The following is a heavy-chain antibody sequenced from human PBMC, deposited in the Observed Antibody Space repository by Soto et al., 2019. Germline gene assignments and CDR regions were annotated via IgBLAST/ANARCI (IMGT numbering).Heavy chain of an antibody. J-gene: IGHJ5*02. Sequence: VASVKVSCKASGYTFTGYYMHWVRQAPGQGLEWMGWINPNSGGTNYAQKFQGWVTMTRDTSISTAYMELSRLRSDDTAVYYCARGGSSWPNWFDPWGQGTLVTVSS. D-gene: IGHD6-13*01. CDR2: INPNSGGT. V-gene: IGHV1-2*04. CDR3: ARGGSSWPNWFDP. CDR1: GYTFTGYY.